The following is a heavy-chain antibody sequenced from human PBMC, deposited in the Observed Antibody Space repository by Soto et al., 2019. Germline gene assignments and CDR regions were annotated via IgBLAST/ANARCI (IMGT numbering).Heavy chain of an antibody. J-gene: IGHJ3*02. CDR1: GYTFTSYY. D-gene: IGHD3-3*01. CDR3: ARDPQYYADRTDAFDI. V-gene: IGHV1-46*01. CDR2: INPSGGST. Sequence: ASVKVSCKASGYTFTSYYMHWVRQAPGQGLEWMGIINPSGGSTSYAQKFQGRVTMTRDTSTSTVYMELSSLRSEDTAVYYCARDPQYYADRTDAFDIWGQGTMVTVSS.